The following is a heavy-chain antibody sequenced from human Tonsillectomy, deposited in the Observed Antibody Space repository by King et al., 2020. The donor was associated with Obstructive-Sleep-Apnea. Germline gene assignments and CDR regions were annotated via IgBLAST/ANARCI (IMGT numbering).Heavy chain of an antibody. CDR2: INAGNGNS. V-gene: IGHV1-3*01. CDR3: ARRPGSRYFDY. Sequence: QLVQSGAEVKKPGASVKVSCKASGYTFTTYSIHWVRQAPGQRLEWMGWINAGNGNSKYSQKFQGRVSITRDTAASKAYMDLSSLRSEDTAVYYCARRPGSRYFDYWGQGTLVTVSS. CDR1: GYTFTTYS. D-gene: IGHD6-6*01. J-gene: IGHJ4*02.